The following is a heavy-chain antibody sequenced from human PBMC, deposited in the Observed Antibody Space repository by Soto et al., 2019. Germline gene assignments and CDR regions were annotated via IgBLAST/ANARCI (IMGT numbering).Heavy chain of an antibody. J-gene: IGHJ4*02. CDR1: GFTFSSYG. D-gene: IGHD2-15*01. V-gene: IGHV3-30*18. CDR3: EKDAAVGAATPEYDY. Sequence: QVQMVESGGGVVQLGRSLRLSCAASGFTFSSYGRHWVRQAHGKGLEWGAVISYDGSNKYYADSVKGRFTISRDNSKNTLYLQMNSLRAEDTAVYYCEKDAAVGAATPEYDYCGQGTLVTVSS. CDR2: ISYDGSNK.